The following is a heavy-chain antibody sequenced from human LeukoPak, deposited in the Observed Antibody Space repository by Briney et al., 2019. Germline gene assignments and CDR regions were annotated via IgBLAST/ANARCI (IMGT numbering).Heavy chain of an antibody. CDR1: GFTFSSYG. D-gene: IGHD2-2*01. CDR2: IRYDGSNR. Sequence: PGGSLRLSCAAPGFTFSSYGMHWVRQAPGKGLEWRAFIRYDGSNRYYADSVKGRFTISRDNSKNTLYLQMNSLRDEDTAVYYCAKDTMPPKAGFDPWGQGTLVTVSS. J-gene: IGHJ5*02. CDR3: AKDTMPPKAGFDP. V-gene: IGHV3-30*02.